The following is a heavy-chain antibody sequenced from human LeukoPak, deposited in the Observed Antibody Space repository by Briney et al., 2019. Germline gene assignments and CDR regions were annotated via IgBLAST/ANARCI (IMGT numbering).Heavy chain of an antibody. CDR2: IISSSSYI. V-gene: IGHV3-21*01. D-gene: IGHD2-15*01. CDR3: ARWVPGDIDYGMDV. Sequence: PGECLRLSCAASGFTFSSYSMNWVRQAPGKGLEWVSSIISSSSYIYYADSVKGRFTVSRDNAKNSLYLQMNSLRAEDTAVYYCARWVPGDIDYGMDVWGQGTTVTVS. CDR1: GFTFSSYS. J-gene: IGHJ6*02.